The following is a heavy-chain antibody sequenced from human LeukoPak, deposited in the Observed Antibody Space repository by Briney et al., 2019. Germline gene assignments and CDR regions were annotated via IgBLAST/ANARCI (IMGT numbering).Heavy chain of an antibody. CDR2: IDYSGTT. CDR1: GDSISRNGHF. D-gene: IGHD2/OR15-2a*01. CDR3: ARQPALTTWPNVISDY. J-gene: IGHJ4*02. Sequence: SDTLSLTCTVSGDSISRNGHFWGWIRQPPGKGLEWIGIIDYSGTTYYNPSLKSRVAISVDTSTNQFSLNLISVTAADTALYYCARQPALTTWPNVISDYWGQGTLVTVSA. V-gene: IGHV4-39*01.